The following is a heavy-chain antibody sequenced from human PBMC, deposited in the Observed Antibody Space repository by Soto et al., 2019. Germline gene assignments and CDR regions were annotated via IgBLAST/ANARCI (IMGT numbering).Heavy chain of an antibody. CDR1: GFNLSSYG. V-gene: IGHV3-33*03. J-gene: IGHJ3*02. Sequence: PGGSLRLSCAASGFNLSSYGMHWVRQAPGMGLEWVAVIWYDGSNKYYADSMKGRFTISRDNSKNTVYLQMNSLRAEDTAVYYCAKGNSWSPALVLDIWGQGTMVTVSS. CDR3: AKGNSWSPALVLDI. D-gene: IGHD1-7*01. CDR2: IWYDGSNK.